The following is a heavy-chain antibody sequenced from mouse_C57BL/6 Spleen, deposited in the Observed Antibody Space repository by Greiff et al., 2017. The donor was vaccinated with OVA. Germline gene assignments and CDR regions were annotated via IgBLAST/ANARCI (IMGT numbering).Heavy chain of an antibody. D-gene: IGHD4-1*01. CDR2: ISYDGSN. CDR3: AREGTGAWFAD. CDR1: GYSITSGYY. J-gene: IGHJ3*01. Sequence: EVQRVESGPGFVKPSQSLSLTCSVTGYSITSGYYWNWLRPFPGNKLEWMGYISYDGSNNYNSSLKNRISITRDTSKNQFFLKLNSVTTEDTATYYWAREGTGAWFADWGQGTLVTVSA. V-gene: IGHV3-6*01.